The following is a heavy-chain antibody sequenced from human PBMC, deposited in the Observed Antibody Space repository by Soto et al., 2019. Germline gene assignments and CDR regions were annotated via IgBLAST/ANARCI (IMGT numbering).Heavy chain of an antibody. V-gene: IGHV4-61*08. CDR3: ARHNYGSGSTYFDY. Sequence: WETLSLTCTVSGGSISSGDYYWSWIRQPPGKGLEWIGYIYYSGSTNYNPSLKSRVTISVDTSKNQFSLKLNSMTAADTAVYYCARHNYGSGSTYFDYWGQGTLVTVSS. CDR2: IYYSGST. J-gene: IGHJ4*02. CDR1: GGSISSGDYY. D-gene: IGHD3-10*01.